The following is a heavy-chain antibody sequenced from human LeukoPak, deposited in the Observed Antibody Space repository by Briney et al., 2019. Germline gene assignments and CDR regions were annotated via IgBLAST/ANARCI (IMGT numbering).Heavy chain of an antibody. V-gene: IGHV1-69*01. CDR2: IIPIFGTA. CDR3: ARERTSIVGAYFDY. J-gene: IGHJ4*02. Sequence: RASVKVSCKASGGTFSSYAISWVRQAPGQGLEWMGGIIPIFGTANYAQKFQGRVTITADESTSTAYMELSSLRSEDTAVYYCARERTSIVGAYFDYWGQGTLVTVSS. CDR1: GGTFSSYA. D-gene: IGHD1-26*01.